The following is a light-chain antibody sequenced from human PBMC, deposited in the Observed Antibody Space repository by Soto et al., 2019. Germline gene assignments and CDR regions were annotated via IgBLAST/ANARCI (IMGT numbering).Light chain of an antibody. CDR1: QTVSNS. CDR3: QLNNVCTPPCGT. J-gene: IGKJ3*01. CDR2: GAS. Sequence: EIVMTQSPATLSVSPGERVTLSCRASQTVSNSLAWYQQKPGQAPRLLIYGASTRATGIPARFTGRGSGTDSLLPTLSIQLDALSLCSSQLNNVCTPPCGTCGPGTKVDIK. V-gene: IGKV3D-15*01.